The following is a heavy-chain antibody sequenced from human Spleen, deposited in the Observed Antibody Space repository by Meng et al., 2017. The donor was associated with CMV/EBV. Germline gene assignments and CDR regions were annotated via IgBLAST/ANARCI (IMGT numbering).Heavy chain of an antibody. Sequence: SETLSLTCGVSGGSISSSNWWSWVRQPPGKGLEWIGEIYHSGSTNYNPSLKSRVTISVDKSKNSLYLQMNSLRVEDTALYYCARDRSALGYWGQGTLVTVSS. CDR2: IYHSGST. CDR1: GGSISSSNW. CDR3: ARDRSALGY. J-gene: IGHJ4*02. V-gene: IGHV4-4*02. D-gene: IGHD2-15*01.